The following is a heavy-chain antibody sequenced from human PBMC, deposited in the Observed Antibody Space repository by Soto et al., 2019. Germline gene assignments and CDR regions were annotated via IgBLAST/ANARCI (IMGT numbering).Heavy chain of an antibody. CDR1: GFTFSSYW. V-gene: IGHV3-74*01. CDR2: INSDGSST. CDR3: ARQQCLVRSNGPYYYYGMDV. J-gene: IGHJ6*02. D-gene: IGHD6-19*01. Sequence: LRLSCAASGFTFSSYWMHWVRQAPGKGLVWVSRINSDGSSTSYADSVKGRFTISRDNAKNTLYLQMNSLRAEDTAVYYCARQQCLVRSNGPYYYYGMDVWGQGTTVTVSS.